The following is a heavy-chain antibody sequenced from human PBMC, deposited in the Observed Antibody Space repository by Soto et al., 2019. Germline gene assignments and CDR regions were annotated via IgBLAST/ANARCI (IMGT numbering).Heavy chain of an antibody. CDR3: AREERSYYYDSSGYYSG. J-gene: IGHJ4*02. V-gene: IGHV4-31*03. CDR1: GGSISSGGYY. Sequence: PSETLSLTCTVSGGSISSGGYYWSWIRQHPGKGLEWIGYIYYSGSTYYNPSLKSRVTISVDTSKNQFSLKLSSVTAADTAVYYCAREERSYYYDSSGYYSGWGQGTLVTVSS. CDR2: IYYSGST. D-gene: IGHD3-22*01.